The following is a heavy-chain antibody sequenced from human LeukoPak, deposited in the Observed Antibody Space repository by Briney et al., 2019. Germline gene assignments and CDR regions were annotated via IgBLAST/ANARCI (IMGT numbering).Heavy chain of an antibody. D-gene: IGHD3-9*01. Sequence: ASVKVSCKASGYTFNSYGISWVRQAPGQGLEWMGWISAYNGNTNYAQKLQGRVTMTTDTSTSTAYMEPRSLRADDTAVYYCAKGYYDILTDYFHNWFNPWGQGTLVIVSS. CDR1: GYTFNSYG. CDR3: AKGYYDILTDYFHNWFNP. J-gene: IGHJ5*02. V-gene: IGHV1-18*01. CDR2: ISAYNGNT.